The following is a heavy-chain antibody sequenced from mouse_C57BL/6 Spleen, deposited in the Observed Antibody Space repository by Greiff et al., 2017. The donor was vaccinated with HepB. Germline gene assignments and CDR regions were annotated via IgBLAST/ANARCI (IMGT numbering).Heavy chain of an antibody. D-gene: IGHD2-4*01. Sequence: EVKLMESGGGLVKPGGSLKLSCAASGFTFSSYAMSWVRQTPEKRLEWVATISDGGSYTYYPDNVKGRFTISRDNAKNNLYLQMSHLKSEDTAMYYCARDHDYAWFAYWGQGTLVTVSA. V-gene: IGHV5-4*01. CDR1: GFTFSSYA. CDR3: ARDHDYAWFAY. J-gene: IGHJ3*01. CDR2: ISDGGSYT.